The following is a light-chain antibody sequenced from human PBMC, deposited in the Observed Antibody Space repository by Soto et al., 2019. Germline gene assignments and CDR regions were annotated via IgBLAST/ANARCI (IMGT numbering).Light chain of an antibody. CDR2: EVA. CDR1: NGDIGSYDI. Sequence: QSALTQPASVSGSPGQSITVSCTGTNGDIGSYDIVSWYQQLPGKAPKLIIYEVAKRPSGVSYRFSGSKSGNTASLTISGLHAEYEADYLCCSYAGPLTLLFGGGTKLTVL. CDR3: CSYAGPLTLL. J-gene: IGLJ2*01. V-gene: IGLV2-23*02.